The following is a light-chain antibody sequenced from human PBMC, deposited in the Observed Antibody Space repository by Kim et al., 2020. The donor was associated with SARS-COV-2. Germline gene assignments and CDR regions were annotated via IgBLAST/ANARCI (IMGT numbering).Light chain of an antibody. CDR1: RSNIGSKT. CDR2: SNN. CDR3: AAWDDSLNGWM. J-gene: IGLJ3*02. V-gene: IGLV1-44*01. Sequence: VSISCSGSRSNIGSKTFNWYPQLPGTAPNPLIYSNNRRPSGVPDRFAGSKPGTSASRAISGLQSEDEADYYCAAWDDSLNGWMFGGGTKVTVL.